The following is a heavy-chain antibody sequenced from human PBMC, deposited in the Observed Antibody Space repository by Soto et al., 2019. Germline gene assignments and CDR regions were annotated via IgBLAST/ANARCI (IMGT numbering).Heavy chain of an antibody. CDR1: GGSFSGYY. CDR2: INHSRST. D-gene: IGHD7-27*01. Sequence: QVQLQQWGAGLLKPSETLSLTCAVYGGSFSGYYWSWIRQPPGKGLEWIGEINHSRSTNYNPSLKSRVTISVDTSKNQFSLKLSSVTAADTAVYYCARGWGRIFGYWGQGTLVTVSS. CDR3: ARGWGRIFGY. V-gene: IGHV4-34*01. J-gene: IGHJ4*02.